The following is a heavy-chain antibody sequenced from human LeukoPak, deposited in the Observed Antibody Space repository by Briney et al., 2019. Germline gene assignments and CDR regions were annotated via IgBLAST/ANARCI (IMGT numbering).Heavy chain of an antibody. CDR2: ISWDGGST. CDR1: GFTFDDYT. D-gene: IGHD5-18*01. CDR3: AKDKGADTAMVYYYYGMDV. Sequence: GGSLRLSCAASGFTFDDYTMHWVRQAPGKGLGWVSLISWDGGSTYYADSVKGRFTISRDNSKNSLYLQMNSLRTEDTALYYCAKDKGADTAMVYYYYGMDVWGQGTTVTVSS. J-gene: IGHJ6*02. V-gene: IGHV3-43*01.